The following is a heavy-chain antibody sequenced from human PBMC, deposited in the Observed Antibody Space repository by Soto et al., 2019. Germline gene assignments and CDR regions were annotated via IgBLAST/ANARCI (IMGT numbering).Heavy chain of an antibody. J-gene: IGHJ4*02. CDR1: GFNLRNYE. CDR3: ATEELCGADCYFFKH. D-gene: IGHD2-21*02. CDR2: ISGSNNNI. V-gene: IGHV3-48*03. Sequence: GGSLSLSCAVSGFNLRNYEMNWVRQVPGKGLEWISKISGSNNNIYYAGSVQGRFTISRDDANNVLFLQMNSLRAEDTATYHCATEELCGADCYFFKHWGQGTLVTVSS.